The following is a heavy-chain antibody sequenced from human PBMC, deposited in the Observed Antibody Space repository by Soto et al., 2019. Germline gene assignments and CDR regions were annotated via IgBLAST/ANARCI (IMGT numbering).Heavy chain of an antibody. D-gene: IGHD2-21*02. J-gene: IGHJ6*02. V-gene: IGHV3-30-3*01. CDR3: AREDDGGDRNYYGLDV. CDR1: GFTFSTYA. CDR2: ISYDGTNK. Sequence: GGSLRLSCAASGFTFSTYAMHWVRQAPGKELEWVAVISYDGTNKYYADSVRGRFTISRDNSKNLFSLNLSSVTAADTAVYFCAREDDGGDRNYYGLDVWGQGTTVTVSS.